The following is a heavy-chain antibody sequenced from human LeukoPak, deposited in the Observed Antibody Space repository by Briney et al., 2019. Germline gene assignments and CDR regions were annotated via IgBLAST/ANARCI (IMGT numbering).Heavy chain of an antibody. Sequence: SETLSLTCTVSGGSISSYYWSWIRQPAGKGLEWIGRIYTSGSTNYNPSLKSRVTMSVDTSKNQFSLKLSSVTAADTAVYYCARDWNSLGYVFSGQQLVRVHDAFDIWGQGTMVTVSS. J-gene: IGHJ3*02. CDR1: GGSISSYY. CDR3: ARDWNSLGYVFSGQQLVRVHDAFDI. CDR2: IYTSGST. V-gene: IGHV4-4*07. D-gene: IGHD6-13*01.